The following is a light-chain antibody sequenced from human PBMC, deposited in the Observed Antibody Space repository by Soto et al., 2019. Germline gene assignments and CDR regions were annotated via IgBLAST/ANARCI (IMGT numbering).Light chain of an antibody. CDR1: QNINNY. J-gene: IGKJ5*01. V-gene: IGKV1-33*01. CDR2: DAS. CDR3: QQYENLPT. Sequence: IEVTQSPSSLSASVGDRVTITCQASQNINNYLNWYQQKPGRAPKLLIYDASNLEAGVPSRFRGSGSGTDFTFTISRLQPEDIATYYCQQYENLPTSGQGTRLEIK.